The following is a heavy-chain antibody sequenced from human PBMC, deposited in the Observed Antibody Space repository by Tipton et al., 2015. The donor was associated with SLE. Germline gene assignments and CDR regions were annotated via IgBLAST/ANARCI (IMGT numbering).Heavy chain of an antibody. V-gene: IGHV4-30-4*01. CDR3: AREWDGGSYTFDAFDI. Sequence: LRLSCTVSRGSISSGDYYWSWIRQPPGKGLEWIGYIYYSGNTYYNPSLKSRVTISVDTSKNQFSLKLSSVTAADTAVYYCAREWDGGSYTFDAFDIWGQGTMVTVSS. CDR2: IYYSGNT. CDR1: RGSISSGDYY. D-gene: IGHD1-26*01. J-gene: IGHJ3*02.